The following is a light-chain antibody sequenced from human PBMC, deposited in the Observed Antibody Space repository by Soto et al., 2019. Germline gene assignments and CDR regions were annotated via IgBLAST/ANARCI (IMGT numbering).Light chain of an antibody. CDR1: QDISSH. J-gene: IGKJ4*01. CDR2: AAS. V-gene: IGKV1-9*01. Sequence: DIQLTQSPSFLSASVGDRVTITCRASQDISSHLAWYQQKPGKAPKLLIYAASTLQSGVPSGFGGSGSGTEFTLAITSLQPEDFATYYCQQVKTYPLTFGGGTKVEIK. CDR3: QQVKTYPLT.